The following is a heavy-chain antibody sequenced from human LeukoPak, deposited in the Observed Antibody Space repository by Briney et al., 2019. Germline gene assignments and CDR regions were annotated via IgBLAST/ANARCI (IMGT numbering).Heavy chain of an antibody. CDR3: ARAALRTPLTYFDY. V-gene: IGHV4-39*07. Sequence: SETLSLTCAVSGGSISSSSYYWGWIRQPPGKGLEWIGSIYYSGSTYYNPSLKSRVTISVHTSKNQFSLKLSSVTAADTAVYYCARAALRTPLTYFDYWGQGTLVTVSS. J-gene: IGHJ4*02. CDR2: IYYSGST. D-gene: IGHD5-12*01. CDR1: GGSISSSSYY.